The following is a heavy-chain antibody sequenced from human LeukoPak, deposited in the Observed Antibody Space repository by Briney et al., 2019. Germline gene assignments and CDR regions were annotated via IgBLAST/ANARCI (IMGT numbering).Heavy chain of an antibody. CDR3: ARDTTITMVRGVTVDY. CDR1: GYTFTGYY. V-gene: IGHV1-2*02. D-gene: IGHD3-10*01. CDR2: INPNSGGT. Sequence: ASVKVSCKASGYTFTGYYMHWVRQAPGQGLEWMGWINPNSGGTNYAQKFQGRVTMTRDTSISTAYMELSRLRSDGTAVYYCARDTTITMVRGVTVDYWGQGTLVTVSS. J-gene: IGHJ4*02.